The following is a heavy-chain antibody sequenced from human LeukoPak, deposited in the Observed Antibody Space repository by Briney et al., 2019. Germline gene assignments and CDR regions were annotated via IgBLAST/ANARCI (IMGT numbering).Heavy chain of an antibody. V-gene: IGHV1-2*02. CDR2: INPNSGGT. D-gene: IGHD1-26*01. CDR3: ARDEWELPPLGFDY. J-gene: IGHJ4*02. CDR1: GYTFTGYY. Sequence: ASVKVSCKASGYTFTGYYMHWVRQAPGQGLEWMGWINPNSGGTNYAQKFQGRVTMTRDTSISTAYMELSRLRSDDTAVYYCARDEWELPPLGFDYWGQGTLVTVSS.